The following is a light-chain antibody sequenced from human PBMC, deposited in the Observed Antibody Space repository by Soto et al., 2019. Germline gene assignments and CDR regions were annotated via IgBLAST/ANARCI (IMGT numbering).Light chain of an antibody. CDR1: SSDVGGYNY. CDR2: EVS. V-gene: IGLV2-14*01. J-gene: IGLJ1*01. Sequence: QSALTQPASVSGSPGQSITISCTGTSSDVGGYNYVSWYQQHPGKAPKLMIYEVSNRPSGVSNRFSGSKSGNTASLTISGLQAEDEADYYCSSDTSSTLFGTGTKLTVL. CDR3: SSDTSSTL.